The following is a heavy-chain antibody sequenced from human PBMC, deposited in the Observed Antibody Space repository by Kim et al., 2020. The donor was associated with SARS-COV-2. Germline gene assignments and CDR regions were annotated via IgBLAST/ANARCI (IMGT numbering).Heavy chain of an antibody. D-gene: IGHD1-26*01. V-gene: IGHV3-23*01. CDR3: AEGGAFTSTY. Sequence: GGSLRLSCAASGFMFSNYAMTWVRQAPGKGPQWVAAISSSGTNTYHGDSVKGRFTISRDNAKNTLYLQMNSLRAEDAAMYDCAEGGAFTSTYWGQGTLVTVSS. CDR2: ISSSGTNT. J-gene: IGHJ1*01. CDR1: GFMFSNYA.